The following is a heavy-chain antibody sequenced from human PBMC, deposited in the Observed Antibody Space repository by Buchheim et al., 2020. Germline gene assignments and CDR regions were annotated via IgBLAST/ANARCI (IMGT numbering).Heavy chain of an antibody. D-gene: IGHD1-7*01. J-gene: IGHJ4*02. V-gene: IGHV3-23*01. CDR3: AKDRWNYQTSPGYYFDY. CDR2: ISGSGDST. Sequence: EVQLLESGGGLVQPGGSLRLSCAASGFTFSSYAMSWVRQAPGKGLEWVSAISGSGDSTFYADSVKGRFTISRDNSKNTLYLQMNSLRAEDTAVYYCAKDRWNYQTSPGYYFDYWGQGTL. CDR1: GFTFSSYA.